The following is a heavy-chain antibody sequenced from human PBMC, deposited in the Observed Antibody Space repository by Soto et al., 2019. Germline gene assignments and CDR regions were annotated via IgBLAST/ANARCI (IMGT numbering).Heavy chain of an antibody. CDR3: ASLHYYDSSGYPPFDAFDI. CDR1: GYTFTSYY. J-gene: IGHJ3*02. D-gene: IGHD3-22*01. V-gene: IGHV1-46*01. Sequence: ASVKVSCKASGYTFTSYYMHWVRQAPGQGLEWMGMINPSGGGTTYAQKFQGRVTMTRDTSTSTVYMELSSLRSEDTAVYYCASLHYYDSSGYPPFDAFDIWGQGTMVTVSS. CDR2: INPSGGGT.